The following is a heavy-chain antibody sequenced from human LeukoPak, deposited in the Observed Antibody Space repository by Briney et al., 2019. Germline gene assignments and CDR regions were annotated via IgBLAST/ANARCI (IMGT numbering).Heavy chain of an antibody. V-gene: IGHV3-15*01. CDR3: ARRFVAAYHYYMDV. CDR1: GFTFINAW. J-gene: IGHJ6*03. D-gene: IGHD6-13*01. Sequence: SGGPLRLSCAASGFTFINAWMAWVRQAPGKGLEWVGRIKAKAHGGTIEYAAPVKGRFTISRDNAKNSLYLQMNSLRAEDTAVYYCARRFVAAYHYYMDVWGKGTTVTVSS. CDR2: IKAKAHGGTI.